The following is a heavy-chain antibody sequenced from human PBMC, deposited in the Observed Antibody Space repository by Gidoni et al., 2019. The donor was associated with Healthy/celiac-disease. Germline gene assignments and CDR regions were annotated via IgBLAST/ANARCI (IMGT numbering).Heavy chain of an antibody. CDR2: ISSSGSNI. Sequence: EVQLVESGGGLVQPGGSLRLSCAASGFTFSSYAMHWVRQAPGKGLEWVSYISSSGSNIYYADAVKGRFTISRDNAKNSLYLQMNSLRAEDTAVYYCARENYGGNMGIYYYYYGMDVWGQGTTVTVSS. D-gene: IGHD4-17*01. CDR1: GFTFSSYA. CDR3: ARENYGGNMGIYYYYYGMDV. J-gene: IGHJ6*02. V-gene: IGHV3-48*03.